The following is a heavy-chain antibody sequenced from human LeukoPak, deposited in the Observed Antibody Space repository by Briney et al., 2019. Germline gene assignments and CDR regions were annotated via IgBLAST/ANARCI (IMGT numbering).Heavy chain of an antibody. CDR2: INHSGST. V-gene: IGHV4-34*01. J-gene: IGHJ3*02. CDR3: ASEGIVGATGAFDI. D-gene: IGHD1-26*01. CDR1: GGSFSGYY. Sequence: NPSETLSLTCAVYGGSFSGYYWSWIRQPPGKGLEWIGEINHSGSTNYNPSLKSRVTISVDTSKNQFSLKLSSVTAADTAVYYCASEGIVGATGAFDIWGQGTMVTVSS.